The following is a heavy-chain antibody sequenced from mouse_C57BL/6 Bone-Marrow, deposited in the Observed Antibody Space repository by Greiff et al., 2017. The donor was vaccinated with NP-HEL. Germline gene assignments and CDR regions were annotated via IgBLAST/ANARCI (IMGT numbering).Heavy chain of an antibody. CDR1: GFTFSDYG. CDR2: ISSGSSTI. CDR3: ARRLYYGSSRYAMDY. Sequence: EVQLVESGGGLVKPGGSLKLSCAASGFTFSDYGMHWVRQAPEKGLEWVAYISSGSSTIYYADTVKGRFTISRDNAKNTLFLQMTSLRSEDTAMYYCARRLYYGSSRYAMDYWGQGTSVTVSS. J-gene: IGHJ4*01. D-gene: IGHD1-1*01. V-gene: IGHV5-17*01.